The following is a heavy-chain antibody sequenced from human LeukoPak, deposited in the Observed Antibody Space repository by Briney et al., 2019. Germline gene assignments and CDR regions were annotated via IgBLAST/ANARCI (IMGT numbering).Heavy chain of an antibody. CDR2: ISSDERSI. CDR3: VRGTSSEAGAAIRLSDN. Sequence: GGSLRLSCAASGFTFSSYWMSWVRQAPGEGLVWVSQISSDERSINYADFVKGRVTVSRDNAKNTLYLQMNTLRAEDTAVYYCVRGTSSEAGAAIRLSDNWGQGTLVTVSS. D-gene: IGHD2-2*01. J-gene: IGHJ4*02. V-gene: IGHV3-74*01. CDR1: GFTFSSYW.